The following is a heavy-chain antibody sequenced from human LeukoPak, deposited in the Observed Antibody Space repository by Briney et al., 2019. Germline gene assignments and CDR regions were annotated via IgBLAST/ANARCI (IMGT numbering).Heavy chain of an antibody. CDR3: VSFYETY. V-gene: IGHV3-33*03. J-gene: IGHJ4*02. Sequence: GGSLRLSCAASGFIFSNYAMQWVRQAPGKGLEWVAHIWFDGSHKYHGDSVKGRFTVSRDNAKNTVYLQMNSLRAEDTAVYYCVSFYETYWGRGTLVTVSS. D-gene: IGHD2/OR15-2a*01. CDR1: GFIFSNYA. CDR2: IWFDGSHK.